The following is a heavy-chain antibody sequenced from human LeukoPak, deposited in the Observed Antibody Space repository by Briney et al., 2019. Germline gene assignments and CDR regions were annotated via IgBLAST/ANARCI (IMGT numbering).Heavy chain of an antibody. CDR1: GLSFPSEW. J-gene: IGHJ3*02. CDR2: IYPGDSDT. V-gene: IGHV5-51*01. D-gene: IGHD1-26*01. CDR3: ARRRGRYSGDAFDI. Sequence: GLPRHFSSQGPGLSFPSEWIAWARPVSGQGLDWRGLIYPGDSDTRYSPSFQGQVTISADKSMSTAYLQWSSLKASDTAMYYCARRRGRYSGDAFDIWGQGTMVTVSS.